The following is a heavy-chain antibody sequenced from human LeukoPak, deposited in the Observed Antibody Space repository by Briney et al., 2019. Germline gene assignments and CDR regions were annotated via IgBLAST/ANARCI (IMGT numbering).Heavy chain of an antibody. CDR1: GFTFSSYW. D-gene: IGHD1-26*01. J-gene: IGHJ5*02. V-gene: IGHV3-7*01. CDR3: ARDKLVGATKFDP. CDR2: INQDGREK. Sequence: PGGSLRLSCAASGFTFSSYWMSWVRQVPGKGLEWVANINQDGREKYYVDSVKGRFTISRDNAKSSLYLQMNSLRAEDTAVYYCARDKLVGATKFDPWGQGTLVTVSS.